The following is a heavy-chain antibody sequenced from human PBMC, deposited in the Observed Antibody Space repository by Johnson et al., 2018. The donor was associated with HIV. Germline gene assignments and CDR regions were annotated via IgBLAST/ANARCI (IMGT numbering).Heavy chain of an antibody. D-gene: IGHD4/OR15-4a*01. CDR3: ARVGANFDAFDI. V-gene: IGHV3-11*04. CDR2: ISSSGSNI. Sequence: QVQLVDSGGGLVKPGGSLRLSCAPSGFTFSDYYMSWMRQAPGQGLEWVSYISSSGSNIYKADSVKGRFTISRDNAKNSLFLQMNSLRAEDTAVYYCARVGANFDAFDIWGQGTMVTVSS. CDR1: GFTFSDYY. J-gene: IGHJ3*02.